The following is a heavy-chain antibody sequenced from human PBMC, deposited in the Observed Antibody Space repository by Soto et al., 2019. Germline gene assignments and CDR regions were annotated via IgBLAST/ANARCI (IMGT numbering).Heavy chain of an antibody. CDR2: IYYSGGT. CDR1: GAALSSGGYF. V-gene: IGHV4-61*08. Sequence: SETLSLTCTVPGAALSSGGYFYTWVRQPPGKGLEWLGYIYYSGGTNYNPSLKSRVTISLDKSKSQFSLRLISVTAADTAVYYCTREQSDDNYFDPWGQGTLVTVSS. J-gene: IGHJ5*02. D-gene: IGHD6-19*01. CDR3: TREQSDDNYFDP.